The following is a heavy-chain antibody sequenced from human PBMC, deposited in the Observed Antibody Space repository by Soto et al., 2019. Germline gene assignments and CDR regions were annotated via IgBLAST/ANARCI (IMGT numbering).Heavy chain of an antibody. CDR2: INPNGGVT. Sequence: QGQLVQSGAEVKKPGASVKVSCKASGYAFVDHYIHWLRQAPGQGLEWMGWINPNGGVTKYAQKFQGGVTTTRHTSISTVYMDLSGLRSDDMAVYYCARDLKPYFGPGSLHGFFDFWGQGTLVTVSS. D-gene: IGHD3-10*01. CDR1: GYAFVDHY. CDR3: ARDLKPYFGPGSLHGFFDF. J-gene: IGHJ4*02. V-gene: IGHV1-2*02.